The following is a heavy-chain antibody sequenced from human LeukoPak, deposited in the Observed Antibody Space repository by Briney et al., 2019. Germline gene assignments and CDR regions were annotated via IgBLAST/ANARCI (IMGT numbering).Heavy chain of an antibody. CDR1: GGSISSYY. D-gene: IGHD3-10*01. CDR3: ARDARGSSYMDV. J-gene: IGHJ6*02. V-gene: IGHV4-59*01. CDR2: IYYSGST. Sequence: TSETLSLTCTVSGGSISSYYWSWIRQPPGKGLEWIGYIYYSGSTNYNPSLKSRVTISVDTSKNQFPLKVSSVTAADTAVYYCARDARGSSYMDVWGQGTTVTVSS.